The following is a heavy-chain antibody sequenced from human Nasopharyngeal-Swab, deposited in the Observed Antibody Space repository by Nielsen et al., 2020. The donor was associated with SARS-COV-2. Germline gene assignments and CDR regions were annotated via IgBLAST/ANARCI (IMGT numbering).Heavy chain of an antibody. Sequence: GESLKISCAASGFTFSDYYMSWIRQAPGKGLEWVSYISSSGSTIYYADSVKGRFTISRDNAKNSLYLQMNSLRAEDTAVYYCARDIVGATPNFDYWGQGTLVTVSP. D-gene: IGHD1-26*01. J-gene: IGHJ4*02. V-gene: IGHV3-11*04. CDR2: ISSSGSTI. CDR3: ARDIVGATPNFDY. CDR1: GFTFSDYY.